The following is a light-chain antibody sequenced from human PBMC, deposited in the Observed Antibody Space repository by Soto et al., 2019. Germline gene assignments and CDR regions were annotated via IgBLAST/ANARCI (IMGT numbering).Light chain of an antibody. CDR1: YSNIGIND. J-gene: IGLJ2*01. CDR2: DTS. CDR3: AAWDDSLNGPA. Sequence: QSVLTQPPSASGTPAQRVTVSCSGTYSNIGINDVHWYRQLSGTAPQILIYDTSQRATGVPDRFSGSRSGTSASLVISGLQTEDEADYHCAAWDDSLNGPAFGGGTKLTVL. V-gene: IGLV1-44*01.